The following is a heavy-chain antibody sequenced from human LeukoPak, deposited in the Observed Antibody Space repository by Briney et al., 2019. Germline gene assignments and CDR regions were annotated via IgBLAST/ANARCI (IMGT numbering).Heavy chain of an antibody. CDR3: AGELIAVAATKSSYYYYGMDV. CDR1: GGSISGYY. CDR2: IYYSGST. Sequence: NPSETLSLTCTVPGGSISGYYWSWIRQPPGKGLKWIGYIYYSGSTNHNPSLNSRVTISVDTSKNQFSLKLSSVTAADTAVYHCAGELIAVAATKSSYYYYGMDVWGQGTTVTVSS. D-gene: IGHD6-19*01. V-gene: IGHV4-59*01. J-gene: IGHJ6*02.